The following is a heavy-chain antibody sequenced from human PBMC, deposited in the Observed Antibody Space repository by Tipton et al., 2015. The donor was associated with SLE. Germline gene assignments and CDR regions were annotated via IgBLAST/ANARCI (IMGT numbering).Heavy chain of an antibody. CDR1: RFTVTSYY. V-gene: IGHV3-53*05. CDR3: ARGAGSYFFGGMDV. Sequence: SLRLSCAASRFTVTSYYMNWVRQAPGKGLEWVSVMYSGGSTYYADSVKGRFTISRDTSNNTLYLQMNSLRPEDSAVYYCARGAGSYFFGGMDVWGQGTTVTVSS. CDR2: MYSGGST. J-gene: IGHJ6*02. D-gene: IGHD1-26*01.